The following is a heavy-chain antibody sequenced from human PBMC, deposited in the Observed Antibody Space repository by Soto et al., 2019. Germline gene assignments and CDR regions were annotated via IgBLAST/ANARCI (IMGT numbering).Heavy chain of an antibody. V-gene: IGHV1-3*01. D-gene: IGHD3-10*01. CDR1: GYTFTEYV. Sequence: ASVKVSCKASGYTFTEYVLEGVRQPLGQRLERMGWIHPARGKTKHVQKLYGRVTIHRDTSASTASMELSSLTSEDTALYYCARDLWLGESFRYYFDYWAQGTLVTVSS. J-gene: IGHJ4*01. CDR3: ARDLWLGESFRYYFDY. CDR2: IHPARGKT.